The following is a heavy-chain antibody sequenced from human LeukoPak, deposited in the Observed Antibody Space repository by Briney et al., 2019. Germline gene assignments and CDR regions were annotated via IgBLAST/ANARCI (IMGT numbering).Heavy chain of an antibody. V-gene: IGHV3-30*02. Sequence: GGSLRLSCAASGFTFSNYAMHWVRQAPGKGLEWVTFTRYDGTKYYADSVKGRFTISRDNSKNTLFLQMNSLRAEDTAVYYCAKDIDWYGSGSFFDYWGQGTLVTVSS. D-gene: IGHD3-10*01. CDR1: GFTFSNYA. J-gene: IGHJ4*02. CDR2: TRYDGTK. CDR3: AKDIDWYGSGSFFDY.